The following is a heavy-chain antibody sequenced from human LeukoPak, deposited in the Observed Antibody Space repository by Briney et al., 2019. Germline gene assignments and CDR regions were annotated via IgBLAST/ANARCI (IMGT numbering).Heavy chain of an antibody. CDR3: AKERREQSRDNYFDY. J-gene: IGHJ4*02. Sequence: PGGSLRLSCVASGFSFNSHWMSWVRQAPGKGLEWVANINQDGGEKYYVDSAKGRFTISRDNAKNTLYLQMNSLRAEDTAVYYCAKERREQSRDNYFDYWGQGTLVTVSS. CDR1: GFSFNSHW. V-gene: IGHV3-7*04. CDR2: INQDGGEK. D-gene: IGHD1-26*01.